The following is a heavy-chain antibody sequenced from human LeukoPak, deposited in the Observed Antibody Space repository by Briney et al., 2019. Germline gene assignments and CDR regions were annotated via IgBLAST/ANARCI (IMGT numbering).Heavy chain of an antibody. V-gene: IGHV4-59*01. Sequence: PSETLSLTCTVSGGSNSSYYWSWIRQPPGKGLEWIGYIYYSGSTNYNPSLKSRVTISVDTSKNQFSLKLSSVTAADTAVYYCAREGQQLANDYWGQGTLVTVSS. D-gene: IGHD6-13*01. CDR1: GGSNSSYY. CDR2: IYYSGST. J-gene: IGHJ4*02. CDR3: AREGQQLANDY.